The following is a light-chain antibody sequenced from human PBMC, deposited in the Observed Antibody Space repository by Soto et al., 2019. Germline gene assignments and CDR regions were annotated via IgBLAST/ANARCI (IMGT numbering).Light chain of an antibody. CDR2: AAS. CDR1: QSVSSNY. V-gene: IGKV3-20*01. CDR3: QQYGSSQWT. Sequence: ESVLSQSPGTLSLSPGERATLSCRASQSVSSNYLAWFQQKPGQAPRLLIYAASSRATGIPDRFSGSGSGTDFRLTISRLEPEDFAVYYCQQYGSSQWTFGQGTKVEI. J-gene: IGKJ1*01.